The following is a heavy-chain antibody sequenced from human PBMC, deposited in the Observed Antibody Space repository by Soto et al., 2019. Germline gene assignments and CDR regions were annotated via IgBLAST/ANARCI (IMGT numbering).Heavy chain of an antibody. Sequence: SETLSLTCTVSGGSISSGDYYWSWIRQPPGKGLEWIGYIYYSGSTYYNPSLKSRVTISVDTSKNQFSLKLGSVTAADTAVYYCAREYSSREYYYYYGMDVWGQGTTVTVS. D-gene: IGHD6-13*01. CDR1: GGSISSGDYY. CDR3: AREYSSREYYYYYGMDV. V-gene: IGHV4-30-4*01. J-gene: IGHJ6*02. CDR2: IYYSGST.